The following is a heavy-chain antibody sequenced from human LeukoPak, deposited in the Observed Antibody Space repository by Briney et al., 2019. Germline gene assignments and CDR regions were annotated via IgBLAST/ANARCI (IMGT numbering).Heavy chain of an antibody. V-gene: IGHV3-7*01. CDR3: ARASSAGFVYYFYLDV. Sequence: PGGSLRLSCAASGFIFSSYWMSWVRQAPGKGLEWVANIKQDGSGNFYVDSVKGRFTISRDNGKNSLYLQMNSLRAEDTAVYYCARASSAGFVYYFYLDVWGKGTTVTISS. J-gene: IGHJ6*03. CDR1: GFIFSSYW. D-gene: IGHD6-13*01. CDR2: IKQDGSGN.